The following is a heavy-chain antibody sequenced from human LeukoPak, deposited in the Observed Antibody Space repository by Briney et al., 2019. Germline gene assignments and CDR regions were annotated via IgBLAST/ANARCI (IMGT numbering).Heavy chain of an antibody. V-gene: IGHV3-64*01. CDR3: ARAPGYCSGGSCYRGYYGMDV. Sequence: GGSLRLSCAASGFTFSSYAMHWVRQAPGKGLEYVSVISSNGGSTYYANSVKGRFTISRDNSKNTLYLQMGSLRAEDMAVYYCARAPGYCSGGSCYRGYYGMDVWGQGTTVTVSS. D-gene: IGHD2-15*01. CDR2: ISSNGGST. J-gene: IGHJ6*02. CDR1: GFTFSSYA.